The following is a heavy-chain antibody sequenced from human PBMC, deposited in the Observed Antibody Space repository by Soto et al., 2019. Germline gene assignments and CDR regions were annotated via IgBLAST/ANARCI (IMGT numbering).Heavy chain of an antibody. V-gene: IGHV3-30-3*01. D-gene: IGHD2-21*01. CDR2: ISSAVNYK. CDR1: GFTFSSYA. J-gene: IGHJ4*02. CDR3: ARQQNRGLWIFDF. Sequence: QVQLVESGGGVVQPGRSLELSCAASGFTFSSYALHWVRQAPGKGLDWVAVISSAVNYKYYAESVKCRFIISRDNSRDKMYLQMNSRRAEDTSVYYCARQQNRGLWIFDFWGQGTLVSVSS.